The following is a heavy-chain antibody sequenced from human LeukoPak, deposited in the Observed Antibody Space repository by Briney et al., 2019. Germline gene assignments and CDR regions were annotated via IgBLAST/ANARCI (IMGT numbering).Heavy chain of an antibody. CDR3: ARVLTEYCTNGVCPDPYYYYSGMDV. J-gene: IGHJ6*04. CDR2: ISSSSSYI. Sequence: SGGSLRLSCAASGFTFSSYSMNWVRQAPGKGLEWVSSISSSSSYIYYADSVKGRFNISRDNAKSSLYLQMNSLRAEDTAVYYCARVLTEYCTNGVCPDPYYYYSGMDVWGEEGTVTVSS. D-gene: IGHD2-8*01. CDR1: GFTFSSYS. V-gene: IGHV3-21*01.